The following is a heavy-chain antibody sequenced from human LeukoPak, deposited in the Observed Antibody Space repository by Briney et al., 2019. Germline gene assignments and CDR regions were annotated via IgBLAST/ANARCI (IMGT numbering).Heavy chain of an antibody. CDR1: GGSISSYY. CDR2: IYYSGST. J-gene: IGHJ4*02. CDR3: ARSYGDYLYYFDY. D-gene: IGHD4-17*01. V-gene: IGHV4-59*01. Sequence: SEPLSLTCTVSGGSISSYYWSWIRQPPGKGLEWIGYIYYSGSTNYNPSRKSRVTISVDTSKNQFSLKLSSVTAADTAVYYCARSYGDYLYYFDYWGQGTLVTVSS.